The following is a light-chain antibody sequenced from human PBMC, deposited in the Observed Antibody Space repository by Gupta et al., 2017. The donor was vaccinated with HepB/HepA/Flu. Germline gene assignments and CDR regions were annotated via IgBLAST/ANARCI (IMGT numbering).Light chain of an antibody. CDR2: HGT. CDR1: QNIGTD. CDR3: LQYNSWPRT. V-gene: IGKV3-15*01. J-gene: IGKJ1*01. Sequence: EIVLMPPPATMSASPGESATLSCRASQNIGTDLAWYRQRHGQTPTILIYHGTNMATGAPARFSGSGSGTEFTLAISSLQSDDFAIYYCLQYNSWPRTFGQGTKVEIK.